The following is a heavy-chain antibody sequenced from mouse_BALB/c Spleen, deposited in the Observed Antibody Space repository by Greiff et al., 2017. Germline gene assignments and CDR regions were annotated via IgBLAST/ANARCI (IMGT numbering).Heavy chain of an antibody. CDR1: GFTFSSYA. CDR2: ISSGGSYT. CDR3: ARQRYVDY. J-gene: IGHJ2*01. V-gene: IGHV5-9-3*01. Sequence: EVQLVESGGGLVKPGGSLKLSCAASGFTFSSYAMSWVRQTPEKRLEWVATISSGGSYTYYPDSVKGRFTISRDNAKNTLYLQMSSLRSEDTAMYYCARQRYVDYWGQGTTLTVSS.